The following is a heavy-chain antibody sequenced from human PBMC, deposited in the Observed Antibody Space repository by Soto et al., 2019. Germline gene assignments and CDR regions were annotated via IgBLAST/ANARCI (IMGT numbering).Heavy chain of an antibody. V-gene: IGHV1-8*01. J-gene: IGHJ6*02. Sequence: GASVKVSCKASGYTFTSYDINWVRQATGQGLEWMGWMNPNSGNTGYAQKFQGRVTMTRNTSISTAYMELSSLRSEDTAVYYCARVLRDSTIFGVVHNYYYYYGMDVWGQGTTVTVYS. D-gene: IGHD3-3*01. CDR3: ARVLRDSTIFGVVHNYYYYYGMDV. CDR1: GYTFTSYD. CDR2: MNPNSGNT.